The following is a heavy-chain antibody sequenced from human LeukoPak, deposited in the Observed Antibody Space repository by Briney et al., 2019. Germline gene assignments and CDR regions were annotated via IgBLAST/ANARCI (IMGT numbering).Heavy chain of an antibody. J-gene: IGHJ4*02. D-gene: IGHD3-10*01. CDR1: GFTFSNAW. CDR2: IKSKTDGGTT. Sequence: GGSLRLSCAASGFTFSNAWMSWVRQAPGKGLEWVDRIKSKTDGGTTDYAAPVKGRFTISRDDSKNTLYLQMNSLKTEDTAVYYCTTQMALMVRGVIRYPLGYWGQGTLVTVSS. V-gene: IGHV3-15*01. CDR3: TTQMALMVRGVIRYPLGY.